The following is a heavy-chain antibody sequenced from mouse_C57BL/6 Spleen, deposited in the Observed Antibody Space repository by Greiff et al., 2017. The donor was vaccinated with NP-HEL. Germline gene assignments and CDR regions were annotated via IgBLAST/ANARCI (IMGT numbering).Heavy chain of an antibody. CDR3: ARNDYDASLFDY. Sequence: EVKLVESGGGLVKPGGSLKLSCAASGFTFSDYGMHWVRQAPEKGLEWVAYISSGSSTIYYADTVKGRFTMSRDNAKNTLFLQMTSLRSEDTAMYYCARNDYDASLFDYWGQGTTLTVSS. J-gene: IGHJ2*01. CDR2: ISSGSSTI. D-gene: IGHD2-4*01. CDR1: GFTFSDYG. V-gene: IGHV5-17*01.